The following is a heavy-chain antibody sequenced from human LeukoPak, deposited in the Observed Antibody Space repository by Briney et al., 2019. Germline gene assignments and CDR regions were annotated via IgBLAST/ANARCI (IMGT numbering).Heavy chain of an antibody. CDR3: AREGGSYYFDY. D-gene: IGHD1-26*01. J-gene: IGHJ4*02. V-gene: IGHV3-48*01. CDR1: GFTFSSYS. CDR2: ISSSSSTI. Sequence: PGGSLRLSCAASGFTFSSYSMNWVRQAPGKGLEWVSYISSSSSTIYYADSVKGRFTISRDNAKNSLYLQMNSLRADDTAVYYCAREGGSYYFDYWGQGTLVTVSS.